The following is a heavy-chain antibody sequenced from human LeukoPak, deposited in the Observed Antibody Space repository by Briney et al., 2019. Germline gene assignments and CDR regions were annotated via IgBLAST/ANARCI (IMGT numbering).Heavy chain of an antibody. J-gene: IGHJ4*02. D-gene: IGHD3-9*01. CDR3: ALRYFDRDY. V-gene: IGHV4-59*05. Sequence: PSETLSLTCTVSGGSVSDYYWSWIRQAPGKGLEWVGSIYYSGSTYYNPSLKSRVTISVDTSKNQFSLKLSSVTAADTAVYYCALRYFDRDYWGQGTLVTVSS. CDR1: GGSVSDYY. CDR2: IYYSGST.